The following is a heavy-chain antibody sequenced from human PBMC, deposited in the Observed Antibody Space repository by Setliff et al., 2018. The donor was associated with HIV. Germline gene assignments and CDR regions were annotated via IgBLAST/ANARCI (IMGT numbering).Heavy chain of an antibody. D-gene: IGHD5-18*01. CDR1: GDSITTGVYY. CDR3: ARTRGYSYGTLAGFDY. CDR2: ISYSGST. V-gene: IGHV4-61*08. J-gene: IGHJ4*01. Sequence: SETLSLTCTVSGDSITTGVYYWSWIRKPPGKGLEWIGYISYSGSTNYNPSLESRVAMSVDTSKQQFSLEVSSVTAADTAVYYCARTRGYSYGTLAGFDYWGRGCRGTAPQ.